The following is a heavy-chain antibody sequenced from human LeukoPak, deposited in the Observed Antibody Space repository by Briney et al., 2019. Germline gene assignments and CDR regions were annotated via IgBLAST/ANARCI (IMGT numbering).Heavy chain of an antibody. Sequence: GASVKVSCKASGYAFAGYYIHWVRRAPGQGLEWMGWINPDNGGSGDAQKFQGRVTLTRDTSVNTVYMELTRLRSDDTAIYYCARGPITAAFDYWGQGTLVTVSS. CDR3: ARGPITAAFDY. J-gene: IGHJ4*02. V-gene: IGHV1-2*02. CDR1: GYAFAGYY. CDR2: INPDNGGS. D-gene: IGHD5-12*01.